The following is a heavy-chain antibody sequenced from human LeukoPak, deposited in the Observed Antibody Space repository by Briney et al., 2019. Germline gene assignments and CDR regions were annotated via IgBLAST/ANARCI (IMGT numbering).Heavy chain of an antibody. V-gene: IGHV3-21*01. J-gene: IGHJ4*02. CDR3: ARGSSTVSGFDY. CDR1: GFTFSSYS. CDR2: ISSSSSYI. Sequence: GGSLRLSCAASGFTFSSYSMTWVRQAPGKGLEWVSSISSSSSYIYYVDSVKGRFTISRDNAKSSLYLQMNRLRVEDTAFYYCARGSSTVSGFDYWGQGTLVTVSS. D-gene: IGHD3-10*01.